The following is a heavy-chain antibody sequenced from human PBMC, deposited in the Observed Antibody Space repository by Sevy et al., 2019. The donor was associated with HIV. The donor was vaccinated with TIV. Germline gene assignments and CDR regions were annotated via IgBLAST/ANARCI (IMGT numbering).Heavy chain of an antibody. CDR3: ARVNGNSEWAYYFDH. CDR2: IHQSGST. CDR1: GGSISSGLYS. Sequence: SETLSLTCAVSGGSISSGLYSWSWIRQPPGKGLEWIGYIHQSGSTSYTPSLKSRVNISLDRSKNQFSLKMSSVRAADTAVYYCARVNGNSEWAYYFDHWGQGTLVTVSS. D-gene: IGHD2-8*01. J-gene: IGHJ4*02. V-gene: IGHV4-30-2*01.